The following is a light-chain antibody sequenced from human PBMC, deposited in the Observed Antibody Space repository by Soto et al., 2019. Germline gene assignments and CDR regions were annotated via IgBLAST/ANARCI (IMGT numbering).Light chain of an antibody. Sequence: QAVGTQPACGAESPGQAITISCTGTSSDVGGYNYVSWYQHHPGKAPKLMIYEVSNRPSGVSNRFSGSKSGNTASLTISGLQAEDEADYYCSSYTSSSTLHVFGTGTKVTVL. CDR3: SSYTSSSTLHV. J-gene: IGLJ1*01. CDR1: SSDVGGYNY. V-gene: IGLV2-14*01. CDR2: EVS.